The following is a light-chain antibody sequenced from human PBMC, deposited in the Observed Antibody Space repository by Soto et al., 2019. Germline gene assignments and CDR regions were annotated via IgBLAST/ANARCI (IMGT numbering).Light chain of an antibody. V-gene: IGKV3-20*01. CDR3: QQYNSYRT. CDR1: QSVSVTY. J-gene: IGKJ1*01. Sequence: EIVLTQSPGTLSLSPGERATLSCRASQSVSVTYLAWYQQTPGQAPRLLIYGASSRATGIPDRFSGSGSGTDFTLTISRLEPEDFATYYCQQYNSYRTCGQGTKGDIK. CDR2: GAS.